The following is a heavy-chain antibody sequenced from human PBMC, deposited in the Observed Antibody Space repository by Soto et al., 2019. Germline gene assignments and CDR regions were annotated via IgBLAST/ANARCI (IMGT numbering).Heavy chain of an antibody. D-gene: IGHD3-22*01. V-gene: IGHV1-69*01. CDR1: GGAFSTSD. CDR3: ARDPSSGWAKDAFEV. CDR2: IIPVFGAA. Sequence: QVHLVQSGAEVKMPGSSVRVSCASSGGAFSTSDIGWVRQAPGQGLEWMGGIIPVFGAANYAQKFKGRVTITADESTRTAYLEMSSLKPEDTATYYLARDPSSGWAKDAFEVWGPGTSIIVSS. J-gene: IGHJ3*01.